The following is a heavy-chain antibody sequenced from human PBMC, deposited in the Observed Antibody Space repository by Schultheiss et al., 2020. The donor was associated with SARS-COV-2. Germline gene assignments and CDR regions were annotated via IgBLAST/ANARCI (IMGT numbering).Heavy chain of an antibody. CDR1: GFTFSSYG. CDR2: INSDGSST. V-gene: IGHV3-74*01. Sequence: GGSLRLSCAASGFTFSSYGMHWVRQAPGKGLVWVSRINSDGSSTSYADSVKGRFTISRDNAKNTLYLQMNSLRAEDTAVYYCARDNYGDYLFDPWGQGTLVTVSS. CDR3: ARDNYGDYLFDP. D-gene: IGHD4-17*01. J-gene: IGHJ5*02.